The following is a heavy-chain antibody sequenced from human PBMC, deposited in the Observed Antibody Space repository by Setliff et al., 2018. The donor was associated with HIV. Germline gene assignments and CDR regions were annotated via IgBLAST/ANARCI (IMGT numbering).Heavy chain of an antibody. CDR3: VKDVGSGTYSQSFDC. J-gene: IGHJ4*02. CDR1: GFTFSDYW. D-gene: IGHD3-10*01. V-gene: IGHV3-74*01. CDR2: INPDGSTT. Sequence: GGSLRLSCAASGFTFSDYWMHWVRQVPGKGLVYVSRINPDGSTTTYADSVKGRFTISRDNAKNTPYLQMNSLRGEDTALYYCVKDVGSGTYSQSFDCWGPGTLVTVSS.